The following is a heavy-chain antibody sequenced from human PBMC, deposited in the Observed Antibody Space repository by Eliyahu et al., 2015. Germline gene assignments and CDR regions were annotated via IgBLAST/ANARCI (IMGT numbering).Heavy chain of an antibody. J-gene: IGHJ4*02. CDR3: AKEGYGDYGSGYFDY. CDR2: ISTSGGST. CDR1: GFPFSSYA. Sequence: EVQLLESGGGLVQPGGSLRLSCAASGFPFSSYAMSWVRQAPGKGLEWVSGISTSGGSTYYADSVKGRFTISRDNSKNTLYLQMNSLRAEDTAVYYCAKEGYGDYGSGYFDYWGQGTLVTVSS. D-gene: IGHD4-17*01. V-gene: IGHV3-23*01.